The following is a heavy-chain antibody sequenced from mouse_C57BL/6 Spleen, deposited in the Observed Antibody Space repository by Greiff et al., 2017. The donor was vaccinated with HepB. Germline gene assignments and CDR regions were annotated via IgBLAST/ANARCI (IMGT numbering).Heavy chain of an antibody. CDR1: GFNIKDDY. J-gene: IGHJ3*01. CDR2: IDPENGDT. D-gene: IGHD2-12*01. CDR3: TYPLRLGFFAY. V-gene: IGHV14-4*01. Sequence: EVQLQQSGAELVRPGASVKLSCTASGFNIKDDYMHWVKQRPEQGLEWIGWIDPENGDTEYASKFQGKATITADTSSNTAYLQLSSLTSEDTAGLYCTYPLRLGFFAYWGQGTLVTVSA.